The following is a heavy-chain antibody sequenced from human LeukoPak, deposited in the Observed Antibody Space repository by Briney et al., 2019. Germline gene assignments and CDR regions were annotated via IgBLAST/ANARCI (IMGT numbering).Heavy chain of an antibody. CDR2: ICSYGINR. CDR3: VKERGPFDAFDI. CDR1: GFTFRTYG. Sequence: GGSLRLSCAASGFTFRTYGMHWVRQAPGKGLERVDVICSYGINRFYADAVRGRFIFSIYKYKNNLALQMNNLRAEDTAVYYCVKERGPFDAFDIWGHGTMVTVSS. J-gene: IGHJ3*02. V-gene: IGHV3-33*03.